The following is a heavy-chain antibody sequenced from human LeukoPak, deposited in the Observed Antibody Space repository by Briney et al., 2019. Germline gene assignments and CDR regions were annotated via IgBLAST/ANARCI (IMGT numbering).Heavy chain of an antibody. Sequence: SETLSLTCTVSGGSISSYYWSWIRQPPGKGLEWIGYIYYSGSTNYNPSLKSRVTISVDTSKNQFSLKLSSVTAADTAVYYCARVDSSGSMAGTTNFDYWGQGTLVTVSS. V-gene: IGHV4-59*12. CDR2: IYYSGST. CDR3: ARVDSSGSMAGTTNFDY. CDR1: GGSISSYY. J-gene: IGHJ4*02. D-gene: IGHD3-22*01.